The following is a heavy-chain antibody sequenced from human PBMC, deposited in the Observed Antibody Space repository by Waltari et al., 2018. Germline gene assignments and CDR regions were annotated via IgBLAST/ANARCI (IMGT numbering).Heavy chain of an antibody. V-gene: IGHV5-51*01. D-gene: IGHD1-26*01. CDR2: IYPGDSDT. CDR3: VRPIMGGTTDY. CDR1: GYSFTSYW. Sequence: EVQLVQSGAEVKKHGESMKISCRASGYSFTSYWIGWVRQMPGKGLEWMGIIYPGDSDTRYNPSFQGQVTISVDKSINTAYLQWSSLKASDTATYYCVRPIMGGTTDYWGQGTLVTVSS. J-gene: IGHJ4*02.